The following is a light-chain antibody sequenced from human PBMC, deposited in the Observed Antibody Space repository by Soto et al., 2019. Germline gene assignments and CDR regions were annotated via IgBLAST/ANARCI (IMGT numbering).Light chain of an antibody. CDR2: DVT. CDR1: SSDIGAYNY. V-gene: IGLV2-14*03. CDR3: SSYTSSTTLG. Sequence: QSVLTQPASVSGSPGQSITTSCTGTSSDIGAYNYVSWYQQYPGITPTLVSYDVTDRPSGVSSRFSGSKSGSTASLTISGLQTEDEADYYCSSYTSSTTLGFGTGTKVTVL. J-gene: IGLJ1*01.